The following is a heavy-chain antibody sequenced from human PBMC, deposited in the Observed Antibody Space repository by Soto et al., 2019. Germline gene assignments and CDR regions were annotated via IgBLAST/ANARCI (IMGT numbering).Heavy chain of an antibody. V-gene: IGHV1-69*01. J-gene: IGHJ6*02. CDR3: ASPDTDMDRGYYYYGMDV. Sequence: QVQLVQSGAEVKKPGSSVKVSCKASGGTFSSYAISWVRQAPGQGLEWMGGIIPIFGTANYAQKFQGRVTITADESKSTAYMELSSLRSEDTAVYYRASPDTDMDRGYYYYGMDVWGQGTTVTVSS. CDR1: GGTFSSYA. D-gene: IGHD5-18*01. CDR2: IIPIFGTA.